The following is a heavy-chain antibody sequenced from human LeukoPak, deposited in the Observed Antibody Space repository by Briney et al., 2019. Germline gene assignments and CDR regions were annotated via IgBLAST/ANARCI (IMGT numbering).Heavy chain of an antibody. CDR1: GFIFSGYS. CDR3: ARGVAAAGTADY. J-gene: IGHJ4*02. CDR2: ISSSSSSI. Sequence: GGSLRLSCAASGFIFSGYSMNWVRQAPGKGLEWVSSISSSSSSIYYADSVKGRFTISRDNTKKSLYLQMNSLRAEDTAVYYCARGVAAAGTADYWGQGTLVTVSS. V-gene: IGHV3-21*04. D-gene: IGHD6-13*01.